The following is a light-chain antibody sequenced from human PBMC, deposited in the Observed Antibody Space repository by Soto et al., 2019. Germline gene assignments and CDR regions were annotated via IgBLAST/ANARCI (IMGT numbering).Light chain of an antibody. J-gene: IGLJ2*01. V-gene: IGLV1-44*01. CDR2: SDN. CDR1: SSNIGSNA. CDR3: AAWDNSLNAVV. Sequence: QSVLAQPPSASGTPGQRVTISCSGGSSNIGSNAVNWYQPLPGTAPKLLSYSDNQRPSGVPDRFSDSRSGTSASLAISGLQSEDEAAYYCAAWDNSLNAVVFGGGTKLTVL.